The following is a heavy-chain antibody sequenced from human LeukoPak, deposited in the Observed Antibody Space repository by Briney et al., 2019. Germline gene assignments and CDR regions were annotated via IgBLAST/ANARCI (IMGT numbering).Heavy chain of an antibody. Sequence: SETLSLTCTVSGGSITNYYWSWIRQPPGKGLEWIGHIHYSGGADYNPSLKSRVSMSLDTSKNHFSLRLTSVTAADTGVYFCARAEGAASHIWGQGTMVSVSS. D-gene: IGHD3-16*01. V-gene: IGHV4-59*12. CDR1: GGSITNYY. CDR2: IHYSGGA. J-gene: IGHJ3*02. CDR3: ARAEGAASHI.